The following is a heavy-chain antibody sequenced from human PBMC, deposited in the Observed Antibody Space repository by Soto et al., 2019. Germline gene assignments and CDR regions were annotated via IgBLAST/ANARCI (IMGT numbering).Heavy chain of an antibody. V-gene: IGHV3-21*01. CDR2: ISSSSSDI. CDR3: ARDLWFGELEVYYYSVMAV. Sequence: PGGSLTIACRASEFTFNRYSMKWVRQAQGKGLEWVSSISSSSSDIYYADSVKGRFTISRENAKNSLYLQMNSLRADDTAVYYGARDLWFGELEVYYYSVMAVWGKGTTVTVSS. J-gene: IGHJ6*04. CDR1: EFTFNRYS. D-gene: IGHD3-10*01.